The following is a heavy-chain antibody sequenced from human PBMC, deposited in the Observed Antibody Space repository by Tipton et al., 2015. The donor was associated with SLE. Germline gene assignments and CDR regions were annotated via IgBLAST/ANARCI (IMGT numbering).Heavy chain of an antibody. CDR3: AREGGYSGYGADY. D-gene: IGHD5-12*01. Sequence: TLSLTCTVSGGSISSGSYYWSWIRQPAGKGLEWIGRIYTSGSTNYNPSLKSRVTISVDTSKNQFSLKLSSVTAADTAVYYCAREGGYSGYGADYWGQGTLVTVSS. CDR2: IYTSGST. CDR1: GGSISSGSYY. J-gene: IGHJ4*02. V-gene: IGHV4-61*02.